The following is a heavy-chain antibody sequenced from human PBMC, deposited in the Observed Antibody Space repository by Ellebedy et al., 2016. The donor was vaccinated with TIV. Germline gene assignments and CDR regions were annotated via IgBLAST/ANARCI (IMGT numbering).Heavy chain of an antibody. CDR2: IYTSGST. Sequence: MPSETLSLTCTVSGGSISSYYWSWIRQPAGKGLEWIGRIYTSGSTNYTPSLKSRVTMSVDTSKNQFSLKLSPVTAADTAVYYCARDLTSIVATNRDTGYSSSWYSQDWFDPWGQGTLVTVSS. CDR1: GGSISSYY. V-gene: IGHV4-4*07. D-gene: IGHD6-13*01. CDR3: ARDLTSIVATNRDTGYSSSWYSQDWFDP. J-gene: IGHJ5*02.